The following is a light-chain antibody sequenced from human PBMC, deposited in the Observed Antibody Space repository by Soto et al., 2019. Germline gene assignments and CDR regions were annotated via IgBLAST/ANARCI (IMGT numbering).Light chain of an antibody. CDR2: AAS. V-gene: IGKV1-39*01. Sequence: DIQVTQSPSSLSASVGDRVTITCRTSQSISTYFNWYQQKPGKAPKLLIYAASSLQSGVPSRFSGSGFGTIFTLTISDLQPEDFATYYCQQSYGVPRTFGQGTKVEIK. CDR1: QSISTY. J-gene: IGKJ1*01. CDR3: QQSYGVPRT.